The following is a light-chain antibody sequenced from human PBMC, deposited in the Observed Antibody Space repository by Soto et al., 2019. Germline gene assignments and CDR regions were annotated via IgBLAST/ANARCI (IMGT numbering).Light chain of an antibody. J-gene: IGLJ1*01. V-gene: IGLV1-36*01. CDR3: AVWDDSLNAYV. CDR2: YDN. Sequence: TVTISCSGSSSNIGNNAVNWYQQLPGKSPKLLIYYDNLLPSGVSDRFSGSKSGTSASLAISGLQSEDEADYYCAVWDDSLNAYV. CDR1: SSNIGNNA.